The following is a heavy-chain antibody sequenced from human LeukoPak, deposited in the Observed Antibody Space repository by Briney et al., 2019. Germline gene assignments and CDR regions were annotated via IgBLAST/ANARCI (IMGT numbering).Heavy chain of an antibody. Sequence: PGGSLRLSCAASGFTFSSYGMSWARQAPGKGLEWVSAISGSGGSTYYADSVKGRFTISRDNSKNTLYLQMNSLRAEDTAVYYCARDLGYSSGPNYWGQGTRVTVSS. D-gene: IGHD6-19*01. CDR3: ARDLGYSSGPNY. J-gene: IGHJ4*02. CDR2: ISGSGGST. V-gene: IGHV3-23*01. CDR1: GFTFSSYG.